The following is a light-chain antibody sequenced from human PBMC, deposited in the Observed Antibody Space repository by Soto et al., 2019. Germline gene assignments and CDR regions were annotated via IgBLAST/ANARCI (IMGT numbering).Light chain of an antibody. CDR2: SNN. CDR1: SSNIGSNT. CDR3: AAWDDRLNAYV. J-gene: IGLJ1*01. Sequence: QSALTQPPSASGTPGQRVTISCSGSSSNIGSNTVNWYQQLPGTAPKLLIYSNNQRPSGVPDRFSGSKSGTSASLAISGLQSEDEADYYCAAWDDRLNAYVFGTGTKVTVL. V-gene: IGLV1-44*01.